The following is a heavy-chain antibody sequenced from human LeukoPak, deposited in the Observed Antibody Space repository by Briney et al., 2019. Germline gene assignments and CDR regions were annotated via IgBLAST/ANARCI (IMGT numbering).Heavy chain of an antibody. CDR2: IYHSGST. V-gene: IGHV4-4*02. CDR1: GDSMSSGAR. CDR3: ARRGYSGNEAYFAY. D-gene: IGHD5-12*01. J-gene: IGHJ4*02. Sequence: PSETLSLTCTVSGDSMSSGARWSWVRQSPGKGLEWIGEIYHSGSTNYNPSLRGRVTLSVDNSNNHFSLDLSSVTAADTASYYCARRGYSGNEAYFAYWGQGTLVTVSS.